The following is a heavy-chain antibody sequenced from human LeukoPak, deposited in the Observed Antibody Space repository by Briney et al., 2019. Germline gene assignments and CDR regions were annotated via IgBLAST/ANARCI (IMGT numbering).Heavy chain of an antibody. CDR1: GYTFTNYW. D-gene: IGHD4-17*01. Sequence: GESLKISCKGSGYTFTNYWIAWVRQMPGKGLEWMGIIYPGDSDTRYSPSFQGQVTISADKSISTAYLQWSSLKASDTAMYYCARHRSDYGDYYYYGMDVWGQGTTVTVSS. V-gene: IGHV5-51*01. J-gene: IGHJ6*02. CDR3: ARHRSDYGDYYYYGMDV. CDR2: IYPGDSDT.